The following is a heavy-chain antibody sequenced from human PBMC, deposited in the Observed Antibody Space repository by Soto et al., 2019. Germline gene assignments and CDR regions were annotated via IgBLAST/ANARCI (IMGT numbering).Heavy chain of an antibody. CDR2: ISYDGSNQ. J-gene: IGHJ4*02. CDR1: GFTFNIYG. Sequence: LRLSCAASGFTFNIYGMHWVRQAPDKGLEWVALISYDGSNQYYADSVKGRFTISRDNSKNTLFLQMNSLRADDTAVYYCAKDQASGQGSFDSWGQGTLVTVSS. V-gene: IGHV3-30*18. CDR3: AKDQASGQGSFDS.